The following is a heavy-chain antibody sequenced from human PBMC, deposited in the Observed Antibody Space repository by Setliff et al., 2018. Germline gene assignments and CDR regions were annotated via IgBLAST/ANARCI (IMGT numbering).Heavy chain of an antibody. V-gene: IGHV4-34*01. D-gene: IGHD3-3*01. Sequence: SETLSLTCAVYGGSFSGYYWSWIRQPPGKGLEWIGEINHSGSTNYNPYLKSRVTISVDTSKNQFSLKLSSVTAADTAVYYCARGSQYYNFWSGYHLDYYYYGMDVWGQGTTVTVSS. CDR1: GGSFSGYY. CDR3: ARGSQYYNFWSGYHLDYYYYGMDV. J-gene: IGHJ6*02. CDR2: INHSGST.